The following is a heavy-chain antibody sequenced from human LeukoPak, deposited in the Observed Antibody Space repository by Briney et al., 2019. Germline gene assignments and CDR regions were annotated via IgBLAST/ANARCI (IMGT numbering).Heavy chain of an antibody. CDR3: ARLYYGDYDAFDI. D-gene: IGHD4-17*01. CDR2: IYPADSET. J-gene: IGHJ3*02. V-gene: IGHV5-51*01. CDR1: GSSFTRNW. Sequence: GESLKISCKGSGSSFTRNWIGWVRPMPGKGLEWMGIIYPADSETRYSPSFQGQVAMSVDKSISTAYLQWSSLKASDTAMYYCARLYYGDYDAFDIWGQGTMVTVSS.